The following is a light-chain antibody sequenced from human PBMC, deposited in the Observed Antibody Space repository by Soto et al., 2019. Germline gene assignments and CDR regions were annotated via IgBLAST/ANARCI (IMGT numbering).Light chain of an antibody. Sequence: DIQMTQSPSSLSASVGDRVTIICRASQSVSTRLAWYQQKPGKAPKVLIYDASSWAGGVPSRFTGSGSGTEFTLTINSLQPDDFAAYYCQQYNSYPLTFGGGTKVDIK. CDR1: QSVSTR. CDR3: QQYNSYPLT. J-gene: IGKJ4*01. V-gene: IGKV1-5*02. CDR2: DAS.